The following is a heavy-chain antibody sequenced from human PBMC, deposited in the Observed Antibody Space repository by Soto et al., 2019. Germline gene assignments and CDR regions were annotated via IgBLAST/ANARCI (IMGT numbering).Heavy chain of an antibody. CDR2: ISSTSTYI. CDR1: GFTFSSYS. D-gene: IGHD4-17*01. CDR3: ARSHQETTTRTGGFDF. Sequence: EVQMVESGGGLVKPGGSLRLSCTASGFTFSSYSMNWVRQAPGKGLEWVSSISSTSTYIYYADSLKARFTISRDNAKNSFYLQMNSLRADDTAVYYCARSHQETTTRTGGFDFWGQGTPVTVSS. J-gene: IGHJ4*02. V-gene: IGHV3-21*01.